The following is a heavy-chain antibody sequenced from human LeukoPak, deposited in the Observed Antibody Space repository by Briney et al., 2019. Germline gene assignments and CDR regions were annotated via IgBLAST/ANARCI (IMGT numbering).Heavy chain of an antibody. CDR3: ARIKRNYYGSGSYHDY. CDR1: GYSFTSYW. V-gene: IGHV5-51*01. J-gene: IGHJ4*02. Sequence: GESLKISCKGSGYSFTSYWIGWVRQMPGKGLEWMGIIYPGDSDTRYSPSFQGQVTISADKSISTAYLQWSSLKASDTAMYYCARIKRNYYGSGSYHDYWGQGTLVTVSS. D-gene: IGHD3-10*01. CDR2: IYPGDSDT.